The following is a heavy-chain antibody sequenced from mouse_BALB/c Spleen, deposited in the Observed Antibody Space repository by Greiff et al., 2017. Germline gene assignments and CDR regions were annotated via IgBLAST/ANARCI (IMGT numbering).Heavy chain of an antibody. CDR3: AREGYRYDGGYAMDY. CDR2: ILPGSGST. Sequence: VKLQESGAELMKPGASVKISCKATGYTFSSYWIEWVKQRPGHGLEWIGEILPGSGSTNYNEKFKGKATFTADTSSNTAYMQLSSLTSEDSAVYYCAREGYRYDGGYAMDYWGQGTSVTVSS. D-gene: IGHD2-14*01. J-gene: IGHJ4*01. V-gene: IGHV1-9*01. CDR1: GYTFSSYW.